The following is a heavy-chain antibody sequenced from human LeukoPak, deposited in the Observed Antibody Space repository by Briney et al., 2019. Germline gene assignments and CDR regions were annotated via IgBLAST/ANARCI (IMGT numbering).Heavy chain of an antibody. V-gene: IGHV3-30*02. CDR2: IGYEGVHK. Sequence: GGSLRLSCAASGFTFNNFGMHWVRQAPGKGLEWVSFIGYEGVHKYYADSVKGRFTISKDNSKATLYLQMNSLRPEDTPVYYCAKDLHGGYSSDYWGQGTLVTVFS. CDR1: GFTFNNFG. CDR3: AKDLHGGYSSDY. D-gene: IGHD4-23*01. J-gene: IGHJ4*02.